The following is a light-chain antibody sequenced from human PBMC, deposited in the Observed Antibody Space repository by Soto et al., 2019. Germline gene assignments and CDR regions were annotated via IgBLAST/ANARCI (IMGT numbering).Light chain of an antibody. CDR3: QQYGSSNT. CDR1: QSLGGSY. J-gene: IGKJ2*01. Sequence: EIVLTQSPGTLSLSPGEGATLSCRATQSLGGSYIAWYQQKPGQAPRLRIYGASRRATGIPDRFSGSGSGADFTLTSSRLEPEDLAVYYCQQYGSSNTFGQGTKLEIK. CDR2: GAS. V-gene: IGKV3-20*01.